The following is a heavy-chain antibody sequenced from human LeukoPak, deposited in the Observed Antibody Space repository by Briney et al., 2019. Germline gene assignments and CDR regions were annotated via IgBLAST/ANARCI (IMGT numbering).Heavy chain of an antibody. CDR2: IYYSGTT. D-gene: IGHD3-10*01. J-gene: IGHJ4*02. CDR3: ARGGVAAKYYFDS. Sequence: SETLSPTCTVSGGSISPLYWSWIRQPPGKGLEFIGYIYYSGTTNYNPSLKSRVTLSVDTSEEQFSLKLSSVTGADTAVYYCARGGVAAKYYFDSWGQGTLVTVSS. CDR1: GGSISPLY. V-gene: IGHV4-59*11.